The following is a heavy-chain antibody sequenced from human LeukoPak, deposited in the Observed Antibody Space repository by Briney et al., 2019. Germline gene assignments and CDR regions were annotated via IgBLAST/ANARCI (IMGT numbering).Heavy chain of an antibody. J-gene: IGHJ4*02. CDR3: AREGSSSWYVDY. CDR1: GFTFSDYY. V-gene: IGHV3-11*01. CDR2: SSGSSI. Sequence: GGSLRLSCAASGFTFSDYYMSWIRQAPGKGLEWVSYSSGSSIYYADFVKGRFTISRDNAKNSLYLQMNSLRAEDTAVYYCAREGSSSWYVDYWGQGALVTVSS. D-gene: IGHD6-13*01.